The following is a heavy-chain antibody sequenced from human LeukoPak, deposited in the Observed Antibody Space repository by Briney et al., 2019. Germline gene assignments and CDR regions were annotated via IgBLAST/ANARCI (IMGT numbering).Heavy chain of an antibody. V-gene: IGHV4-4*07. D-gene: IGHD2-2*01. CDR1: GGSISSYY. CDR2: IYTSGST. CDR3: ARDRDCSSTSCYYFSSWFDL. Sequence: SETLSLTCTVSGGSISSYYWSWIRQPAGKGLEWIGRIYTSGSTNYNPSLKSRVTMSVDTSKNQFSLKLSSVTAADTAVYYCARDRDCSSTSCYYFSSWFDLWGQGTLVTVSS. J-gene: IGHJ5*02.